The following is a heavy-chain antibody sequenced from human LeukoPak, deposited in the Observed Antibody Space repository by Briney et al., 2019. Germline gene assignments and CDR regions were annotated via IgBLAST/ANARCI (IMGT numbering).Heavy chain of an antibody. J-gene: IGHJ1*01. D-gene: IGHD3-22*01. CDR3: ARAHSGYYYDSSGYFPVQH. CDR1: GYTFTSYG. Sequence: ASVNVSCKASGYTFTSYGISWVRQAPGQGLEWMGWISAYNGNTNYAQKLQGRVTMTTDTSTSTAYMELRSLRSDDTAVYYCARAHSGYYYDSSGYFPVQHWGQSTLVTVSS. V-gene: IGHV1-18*01. CDR2: ISAYNGNT.